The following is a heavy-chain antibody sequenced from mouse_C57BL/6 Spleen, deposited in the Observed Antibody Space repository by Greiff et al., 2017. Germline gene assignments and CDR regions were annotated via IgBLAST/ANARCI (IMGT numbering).Heavy chain of an antibody. V-gene: IGHV1-82*01. CDR2: IYPGDGDT. CDR1: GYAFSSSW. Sequence: VQLQQSGPELVKPGASVKISCKASGYAFSSSWMNWVKQRPGKGLEWIGRIYPGDGDTNYNGKFKGKATLTADKSSSTAYMQLISLTSEDSAVYFCAREGNYHAMDYWGQGTSVTVSS. CDR3: AREGNYHAMDY. D-gene: IGHD2-1*01. J-gene: IGHJ4*01.